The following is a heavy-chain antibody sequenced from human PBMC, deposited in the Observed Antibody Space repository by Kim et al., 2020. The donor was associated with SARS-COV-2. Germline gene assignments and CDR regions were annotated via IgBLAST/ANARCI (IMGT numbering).Heavy chain of an antibody. D-gene: IGHD2-21*01. V-gene: IGHV3-23*01. J-gene: IGHJ4*02. CDR3: ARVYSVVDY. Sequence: DYADSVRRRFPVSRYSSKNTLYLQMSSVRAEDTALYYCARVYSVVDYWGQGTQVYVSS.